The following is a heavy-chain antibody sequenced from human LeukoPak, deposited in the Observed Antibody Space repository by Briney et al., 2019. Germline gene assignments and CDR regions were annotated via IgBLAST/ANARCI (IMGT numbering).Heavy chain of an antibody. V-gene: IGHV3-21*01. CDR2: IDTTSYT. CDR1: GFIFSSYG. Sequence: GGSLRLSCAASGFIFSSYGMNWVRQAPGKGLEWVASIDTTSYTYYTDSVKGRFTITRDNAKISLYLQMNSLRAEDTAVYYCATEGRGVHFNSWGQGTLVTVSS. D-gene: IGHD3-10*01. J-gene: IGHJ4*02. CDR3: ATEGRGVHFNS.